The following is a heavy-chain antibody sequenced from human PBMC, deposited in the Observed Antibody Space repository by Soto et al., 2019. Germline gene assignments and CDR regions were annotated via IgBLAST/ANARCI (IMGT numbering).Heavy chain of an antibody. CDR1: GYTFTSYG. V-gene: IGHV1-18*04. D-gene: IGHD2-8*02. CDR2: ISTFHGNT. Sequence: ASVKVSCKASGYTFTSYGISWVRQAPGQGLEWMGWISTFHGNTNYAQKFQGSVTMTTDTSTSTAYMELSRLRSDNTAVYYCARGSTGDYYYYGMDVWGQGTTVTVSS. J-gene: IGHJ6*02. CDR3: ARGSTGDYYYYGMDV.